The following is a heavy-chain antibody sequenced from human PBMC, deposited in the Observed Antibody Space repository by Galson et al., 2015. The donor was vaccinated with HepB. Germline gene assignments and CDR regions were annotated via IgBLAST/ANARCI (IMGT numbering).Heavy chain of an antibody. CDR2: INAGNGNT. Sequence: SVKVSCKASGYTFTSYAMHWVRQAPGQRLEWMGWINAGNGNTKYSQKFQGRVTITRDTSASTAYMELSSLRSEDTAVYYCARAGYCSSTSCYGGPPNPWGQGTLVTVSS. CDR1: GYTFTSYA. CDR3: ARAGYCSSTSCYGGPPNP. V-gene: IGHV1-3*01. D-gene: IGHD2-2*01. J-gene: IGHJ5*02.